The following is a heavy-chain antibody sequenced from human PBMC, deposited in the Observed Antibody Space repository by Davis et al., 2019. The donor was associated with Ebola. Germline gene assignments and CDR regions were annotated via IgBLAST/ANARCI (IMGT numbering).Heavy chain of an antibody. CDR2: ISGSGGDA. Sequence: GGSLRLSCVASGFTFSTYTMSWVRQAPGKGPEWVSGISGSGGDAYYADSVKGRFTISRDNSKNTLYLQMNSLRAEDTAVYYCAKDLRARIVGATNDYWGQGTLVTVSS. CDR3: AKDLRARIVGATNDY. V-gene: IGHV3-23*01. D-gene: IGHD1-26*01. CDR1: GFTFSTYT. J-gene: IGHJ4*02.